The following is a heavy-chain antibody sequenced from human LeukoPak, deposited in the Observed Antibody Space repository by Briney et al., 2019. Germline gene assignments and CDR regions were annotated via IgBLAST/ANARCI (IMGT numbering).Heavy chain of an antibody. CDR3: ARDWYSGSFPLDY. CDR2: INAGNGNT. V-gene: IGHV1-3*03. CDR1: GYTFTSYA. D-gene: IGHD1-26*01. Sequence: ASVKVSCKASGYTFTSYAIHWVRQAPGQRLEWMGWINAGNGNTKYSQEFQGRVTITRDTSASTAYMELSSLRSEDMAVYYCARDWYSGSFPLDYWGQGTLVTVSS. J-gene: IGHJ4*02.